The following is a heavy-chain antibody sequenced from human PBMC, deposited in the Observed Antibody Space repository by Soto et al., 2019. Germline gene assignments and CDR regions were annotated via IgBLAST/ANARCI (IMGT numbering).Heavy chain of an antibody. V-gene: IGHV3-53*04. J-gene: IGHJ4*02. CDR3: ARGLEYCGGDRPYGGLDY. Sequence: EVQLVESGGGLVQPGGSLRLSCAASGFTVSSNYMSWVRQAPGKGLEWVSVIYSGGSTYYADSVKGRFTISRHNSKTTLYLQMNSLRAEDTAVYYCARGLEYCGGDRPYGGLDYWGQGTLVTVSS. CDR2: IYSGGST. CDR1: GFTVSSNY. D-gene: IGHD2-21*01.